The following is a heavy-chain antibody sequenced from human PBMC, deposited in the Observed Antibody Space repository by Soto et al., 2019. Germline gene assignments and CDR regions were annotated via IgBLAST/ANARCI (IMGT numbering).Heavy chain of an antibody. CDR3: AKDSWAIFGVPAGEYYAMDV. CDR1: GFTFENYA. Sequence: GGSLRLSCVASGFTFENYAMSWVRQAPGKGLEWVSAISGSGGTTYYSDSVKGRFTISRDNSKNTVYLQMNDLRVEDAAEYFCAKDSWAIFGVPAGEYYAMDVWGQGTTVTGSS. D-gene: IGHD3-3*01. J-gene: IGHJ6*02. CDR2: ISGSGGTT. V-gene: IGHV3-23*01.